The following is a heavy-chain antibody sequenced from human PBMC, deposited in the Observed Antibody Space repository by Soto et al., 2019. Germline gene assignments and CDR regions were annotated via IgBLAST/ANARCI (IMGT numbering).Heavy chain of an antibody. CDR3: ARVRIAARNRFTIFGVVIMPRWFDP. CDR2: MNPNSGNT. D-gene: IGHD3-3*01. CDR1: GYTFTSYD. J-gene: IGHJ5*02. V-gene: IGHV1-8*01. Sequence: ASVKVSCKASGYTFTSYDINWVRQATGQGLEWMGWMNPNSGNTGYAQKFQGRVTMTRNTSISTAYMELSSLRSEDTAVYYCARVRIAARNRFTIFGVVIMPRWFDPWGQGTLVTVSS.